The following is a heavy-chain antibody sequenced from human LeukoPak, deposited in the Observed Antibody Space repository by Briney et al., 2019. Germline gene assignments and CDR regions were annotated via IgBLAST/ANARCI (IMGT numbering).Heavy chain of an antibody. CDR3: ARAEIFAGGSCYFDY. J-gene: IGHJ4*02. D-gene: IGHD2-15*01. CDR2: ISSSGTTI. Sequence: GGSLRLSCAASGFTFSSYWMSWVRQAPGKGLEWVSYISSSGTTIYYADSVKGRFTISRDNAKSSLYLQMNSLRAEDTAVYYCARAEIFAGGSCYFDYWGQGTLVTVSS. V-gene: IGHV3-48*04. CDR1: GFTFSSYW.